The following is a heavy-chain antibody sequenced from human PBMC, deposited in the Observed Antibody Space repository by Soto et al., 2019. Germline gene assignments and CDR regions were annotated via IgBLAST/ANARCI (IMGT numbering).Heavy chain of an antibody. J-gene: IGHJ5*01. Sequence: AGGSLRLSCAASGFSFSSYAMSWVRQAPGKGLEWVSTISGSGDSTFYADSVRGRFTLSRDNSKNTLFLQMTNLRAEDTALFYCAKRDSSSLNWFDSWGQGSLVTVSS. CDR1: GFSFSSYA. V-gene: IGHV3-23*01. D-gene: IGHD2-21*01. CDR3: AKRDSSSLNWFDS. CDR2: ISGSGDST.